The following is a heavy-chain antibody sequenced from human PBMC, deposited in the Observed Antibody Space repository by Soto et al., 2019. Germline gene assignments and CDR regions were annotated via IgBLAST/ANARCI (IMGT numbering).Heavy chain of an antibody. CDR3: ARPGYCSGGSCPTVDYYGMDV. CDR2: TYYSGST. V-gene: IGHV4-39*01. J-gene: IGHJ6*02. Sequence: SETLSLTCTVSGGSISSSSYYWGWIRQPPGKGLEWIGSTYYSGSTYYNPSLKSRVTISVDTSKNQFSLKLSSVTAADTAVYYCARPGYCSGGSCPTVDYYGMDVWGQGNTVT. CDR1: GGSISSSSYY. D-gene: IGHD2-15*01.